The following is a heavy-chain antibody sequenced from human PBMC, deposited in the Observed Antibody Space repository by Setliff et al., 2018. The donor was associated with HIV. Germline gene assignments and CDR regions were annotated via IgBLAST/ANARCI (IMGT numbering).Heavy chain of an antibody. CDR1: GFTFINYA. D-gene: IGHD1-26*01. Sequence: PGGSLRLSCVASGFTFINYAMSWVRQAPGKGLEWVAFIRSKAYGGTSDYAASVKGRFTISRDDSKSIAYLHMNSLKTEDTGVYYCRYVGSLQYWGQGTLVTVSS. J-gene: IGHJ4*02. CDR2: IRSKAYGGTS. V-gene: IGHV3-49*04. CDR3: RYVGSLQY.